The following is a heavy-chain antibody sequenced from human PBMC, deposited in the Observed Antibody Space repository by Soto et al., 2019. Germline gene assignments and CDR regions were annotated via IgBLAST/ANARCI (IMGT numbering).Heavy chain of an antibody. J-gene: IGHJ6*03. CDR2: MNPNSGNT. CDR3: ARSPVSGSYYMGRGFYTYYSMDV. V-gene: IGHV1-8*01. D-gene: IGHD3-10*01. CDR1: GYTFTSYY. Sequence: DSVKXSCKASGYTFTSYYSNWVRQATEKGLEWMGWMNPNSGNTGYAQKFQGRVTMTRNTSISTAYMALSSLRSEDTAGYYCARSPVSGSYYMGRGFYTYYSMDVGGKGTTVTVSS.